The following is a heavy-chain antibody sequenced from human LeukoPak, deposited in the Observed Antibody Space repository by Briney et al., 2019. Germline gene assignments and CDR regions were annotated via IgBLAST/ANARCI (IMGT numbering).Heavy chain of an antibody. J-gene: IGHJ5*02. V-gene: IGHV4-30-2*01. Sequence: PSETLSLTCTVSGGSISSGGYYWSWIRQPPGKGLEWIGYIYHSGSTYNNPSLKSRVTISVDRSKNQFSLKLSSVTAADTAVYYCARVRIEFNWFDPWGQGTLVTVSS. CDR1: GGSISSGGYY. D-gene: IGHD3-10*01. CDR3: ARVRIEFNWFDP. CDR2: IYHSGST.